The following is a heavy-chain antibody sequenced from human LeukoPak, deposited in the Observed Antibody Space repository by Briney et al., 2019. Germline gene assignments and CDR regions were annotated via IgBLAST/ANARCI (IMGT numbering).Heavy chain of an antibody. CDR3: ARGPFYSGSGSRYESKTVAFAY. Sequence: ASVNVSCKASGYSFTTYVICWVRQAPGQGLEWMGLISAYNVNTNYAQKFQGRVTMTTDTSTSTAYMELRRLRADDTAVYFCARGPFYSGSGSRYESKTVAFAYWGQGTLVTVSS. CDR1: GYSFTTYV. CDR2: ISAYNVNT. D-gene: IGHD3-10*01. V-gene: IGHV1-18*01. J-gene: IGHJ4*02.